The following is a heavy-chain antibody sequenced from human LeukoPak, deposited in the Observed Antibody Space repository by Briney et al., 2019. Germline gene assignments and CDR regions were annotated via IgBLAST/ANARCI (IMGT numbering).Heavy chain of an antibody. CDR1: GGSFSGYY. D-gene: IGHD3-3*01. CDR2: INHSGST. CDR3: ARGGTYDFWSGYTQDF. J-gene: IGHJ4*02. Sequence: SETLSLTCAVYGGSFSGYYWSWIRQPPGKGLEWIGEINHSGSTNYNPSLKSRVTISVDTSKNQFSLQLSSVTAADTAVYYCARGGTYDFWSGYTQDFWGQGTLVTVSS. V-gene: IGHV4-34*01.